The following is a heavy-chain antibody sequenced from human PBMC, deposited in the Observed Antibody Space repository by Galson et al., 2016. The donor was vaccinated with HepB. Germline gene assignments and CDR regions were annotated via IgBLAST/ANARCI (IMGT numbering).Heavy chain of an antibody. V-gene: IGHV3-30-3*01. CDR2: ISYDGSDK. Sequence: SLRLSCAASGYIFSGYAMHWVRQAPGKGLEWVSLISYDGSDKYYADSVRGRFTTSRDSSKNTLYLEMNSLRAEDTAVYYCARVIVVAAGRGIDWWGQGTLVTVSA. D-gene: IGHD2-2*01. CDR1: GYIFSGYA. J-gene: IGHJ4*02. CDR3: ARVIVVAAGRGIDW.